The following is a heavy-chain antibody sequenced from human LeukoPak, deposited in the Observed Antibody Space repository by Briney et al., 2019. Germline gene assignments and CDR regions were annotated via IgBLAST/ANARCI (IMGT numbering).Heavy chain of an antibody. CDR1: GFTFSNYW. D-gene: IGHD3-10*01. V-gene: IGHV3-74*01. Sequence: GGSLRLSCPAAGFTFSNYWMHWVRQVPGKGLVWVSRINSDGSSTTYADSVKGRFTISRDNAKSTLYLQMNSLRAEDTAVYYCATALYGSASYSKSYMDVWGKGTTVTISS. CDR3: ATALYGSASYSKSYMDV. J-gene: IGHJ6*03. CDR2: INSDGSST.